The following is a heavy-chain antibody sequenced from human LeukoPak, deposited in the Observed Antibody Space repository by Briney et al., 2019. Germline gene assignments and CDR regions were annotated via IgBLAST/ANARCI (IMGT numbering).Heavy chain of an antibody. J-gene: IGHJ4*02. V-gene: IGHV4-39*07. CDR1: GGSISSSSYY. D-gene: IGHD6-19*01. Sequence: KTSETLSLTCTVSGGSISSSSYYWGWIRQPPGKGLEWIGSIYYSGSTYYNPSLKSRVTISVDTSKNQFSLKLSSVTAADTAVYYCARRTVGWLVNDYWGQGTLVTVSS. CDR3: ARRTVGWLVNDY. CDR2: IYYSGST.